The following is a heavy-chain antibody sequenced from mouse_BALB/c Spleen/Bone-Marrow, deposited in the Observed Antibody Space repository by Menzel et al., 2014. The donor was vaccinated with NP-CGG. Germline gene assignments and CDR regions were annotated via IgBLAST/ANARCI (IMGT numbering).Heavy chain of an antibody. CDR1: GFTFTDYY. CDR3: ARDYGNLHCYAMDY. D-gene: IGHD2-1*01. Sequence: EVMLVESGGGLVQPGGSLRLSCATSGFTFTDYYMSWVRQPPGKALEWLGFIRNKANGYTTEYSASVKGRFTISRDNSQSILYLQMNTLRAEDSATYYCARDYGNLHCYAMDYWGQGTSVTVSS. V-gene: IGHV7-3*02. J-gene: IGHJ4*01. CDR2: IRNKANGYTT.